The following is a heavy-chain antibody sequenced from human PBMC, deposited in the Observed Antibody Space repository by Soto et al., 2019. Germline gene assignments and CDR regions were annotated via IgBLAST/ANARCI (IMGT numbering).Heavy chain of an antibody. CDR2: ISAYNGNT. CDR1: GYTFTSNG. D-gene: IGHD2-21*02. Sequence: VKVSCKASGYTFTSNGISWVRQAPGQGLEWMGWISAYNGNTNYAQKLQGRVTMTTDTSTSTAYMELRSLRSDDTAVYYCARDLAYCGGDCYPIDYWGQGTLVTVSS. J-gene: IGHJ4*02. V-gene: IGHV1-18*01. CDR3: ARDLAYCGGDCYPIDY.